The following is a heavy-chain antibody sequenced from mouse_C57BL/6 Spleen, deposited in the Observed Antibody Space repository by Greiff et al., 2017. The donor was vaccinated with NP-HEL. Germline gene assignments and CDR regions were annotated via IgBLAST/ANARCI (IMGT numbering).Heavy chain of an antibody. Sequence: VQLQQSGPGLVQPSQSLSITCTVSGFSLTSYGVHWVRQSPGKGLEWLGVIWRGGSTDYNAAFISRLSITKDNSKSQVFFKMNSLQADDTAIYYCAKNEAGTGFDYWGQGTTLTVSS. V-gene: IGHV2-5*01. J-gene: IGHJ2*01. D-gene: IGHD4-1*01. CDR1: GFSLTSYG. CDR3: AKNEAGTGFDY. CDR2: IWRGGST.